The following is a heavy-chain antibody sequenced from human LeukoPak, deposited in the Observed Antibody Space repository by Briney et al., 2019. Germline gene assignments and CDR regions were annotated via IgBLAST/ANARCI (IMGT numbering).Heavy chain of an antibody. D-gene: IGHD6-25*01. CDR3: ARVKGEYSSGWYYYYYYMDV. V-gene: IGHV1-2*02. J-gene: IGHJ6*03. CDR1: GYTFTDYY. CDR2: INPNTGGT. Sequence: ASVKVSCKASGYTFTDYYMHWVRQAPGQGLEWMGWINPNTGGTDYAQKFQGRVTMTRDTSINTADMELSRLRSDDTAVYYCARVKGEYSSGWYYYYYYMDVWGKGTTVTISS.